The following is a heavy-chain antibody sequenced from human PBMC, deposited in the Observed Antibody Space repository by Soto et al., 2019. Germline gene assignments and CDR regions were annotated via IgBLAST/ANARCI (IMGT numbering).Heavy chain of an antibody. CDR1: GFIFSNYA. D-gene: IGHD6-6*01. CDR3: SKDRAGFEYSSSSGWFDP. Sequence: PGGSLRLSCAASGFIFSNYALSWVRQAPGKRVEWVSTISVTGGRTNYADSVKGRLTISRDNSKNTVYLQMNSLRAEDTAVYYCSKDRAGFEYSSSSGWFDPWGQGTLVTVSS. CDR2: ISVTGGRT. J-gene: IGHJ5*02. V-gene: IGHV3-23*01.